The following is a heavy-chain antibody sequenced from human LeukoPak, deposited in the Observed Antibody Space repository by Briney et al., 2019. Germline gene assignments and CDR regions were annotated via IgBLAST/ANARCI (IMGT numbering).Heavy chain of an antibody. V-gene: IGHV4-39*01. J-gene: IGHJ4*02. CDR1: GGSISSSSYY. D-gene: IGHD3-3*01. CDR2: IYYSGST. CDR3: AGYDFWSGYSWPYYFDY. Sequence: SETLSLTCTVSGGSISSSSYYWGWIRQPPGKGLEWIGSIYYSGSTCYNPSLKSRVTISVDTSKNQFSLKLSSVTAADTAVYYCAGYDFWSGYSWPYYFDYWGQGTLVTVSS.